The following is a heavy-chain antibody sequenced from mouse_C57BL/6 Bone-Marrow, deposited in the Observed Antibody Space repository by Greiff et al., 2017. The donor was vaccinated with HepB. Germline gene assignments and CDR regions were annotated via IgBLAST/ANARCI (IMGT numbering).Heavy chain of an antibody. CDR3: AKSYYGNYGWYFDV. J-gene: IGHJ1*03. CDR2: IWRGGST. D-gene: IGHD2-1*01. Sequence: QVHVKQSGPGLVQPSQSLSITCTVSGFSLTSYGVHWVRQSPGKGLEWLGVIWRGGSTDYNAAFMSRLSITKDNSKSQVFFKMNSLQADDTAIYYCAKSYYGNYGWYFDVWGTGTTVTVSS. CDR1: GFSLTSYG. V-gene: IGHV2-5*01.